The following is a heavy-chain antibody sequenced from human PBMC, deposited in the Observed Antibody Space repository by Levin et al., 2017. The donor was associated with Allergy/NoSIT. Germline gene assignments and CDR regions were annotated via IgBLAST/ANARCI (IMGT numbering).Heavy chain of an antibody. CDR1: GGSISSYY. D-gene: IGHD6-13*01. Sequence: PGGSLRLSCTVSGGSISSYYWSWIRQPPGKGLEWIGYIYYSGSTNYNPSLKSRVTISVDTSKNQFSLKLSSVTAADTAVYYCARDSGSLGSSWRYYYGMDVWGQGTTVTVSS. CDR3: ARDSGSLGSSWRYYYGMDV. V-gene: IGHV4-59*01. J-gene: IGHJ6*02. CDR2: IYYSGST.